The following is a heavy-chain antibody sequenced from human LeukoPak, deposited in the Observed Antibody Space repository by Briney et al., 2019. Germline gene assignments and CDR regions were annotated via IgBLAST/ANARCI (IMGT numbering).Heavy chain of an antibody. J-gene: IGHJ4*02. CDR3: ARVVGGNYYGSETDDY. CDR2: LNPNSGGT. Sequence: ASVKVSCKASGYTFTGYYMHWVRQAPGQGLEWMGWLNPNSGGTNYAQKFQGRVTMTRDTSISTAYMELSRLRSDDTAVYYCARVVGGNYYGSETDDYWGQGTPVTVSS. D-gene: IGHD3-10*01. V-gene: IGHV1-2*02. CDR1: GYTFTGYY.